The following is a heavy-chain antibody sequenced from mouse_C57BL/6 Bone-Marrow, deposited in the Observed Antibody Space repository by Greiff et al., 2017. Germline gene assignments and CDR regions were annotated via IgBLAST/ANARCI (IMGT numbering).Heavy chain of an antibody. CDR3: AKYDYDVGAWFAY. V-gene: IGHV2-5*01. J-gene: IGHJ3*01. CDR1: GFSLTSYG. Sequence: VQRVESGPGLVQPSQSLSITCTVSGFSLTSYGVHWVRQSPGKGLEWLGVIWRGGSTDYNAAFMSRLSITKDNSKSQVFFKMNSLQADDTAIYYCAKYDYDVGAWFAYWGQGTLVTVSA. CDR2: IWRGGST. D-gene: IGHD2-4*01.